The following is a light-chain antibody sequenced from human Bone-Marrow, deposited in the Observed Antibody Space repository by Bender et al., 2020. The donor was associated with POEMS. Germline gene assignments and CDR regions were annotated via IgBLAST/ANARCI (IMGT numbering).Light chain of an antibody. J-gene: IGLJ3*02. V-gene: IGLV1-44*01. CDR2: SSH. CDR3: AVWDDSLNGWV. Sequence: YQHLPGTAPKLLIYSSHRRPSEVPERFSGSRSGTSASLAISGLQSEDEADYYCAVWDDSLNGWVFGGGTKLTVL.